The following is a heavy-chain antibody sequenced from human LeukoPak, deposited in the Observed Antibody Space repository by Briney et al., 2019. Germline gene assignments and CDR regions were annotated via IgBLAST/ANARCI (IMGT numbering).Heavy chain of an antibody. Sequence: PGGSLRLSCAASGFTFTNYAMSWVRQTAGKRLEWVSSTSRYGEVTFYADSVKSRFTISRDNSQGTLYLQMNSLRVDDTAIYYCAKDRPNYYGRDGLYYTRGGDTWGRGTLVTVSS. D-gene: IGHD3-10*01. CDR2: TSRYGEVT. CDR3: AKDRPNYYGRDGLYYTRGGDT. V-gene: IGHV3-23*01. CDR1: GFTFTNYA. J-gene: IGHJ5*02.